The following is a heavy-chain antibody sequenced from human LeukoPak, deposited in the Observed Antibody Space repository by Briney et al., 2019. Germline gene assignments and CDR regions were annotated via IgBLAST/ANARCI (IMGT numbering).Heavy chain of an antibody. J-gene: IGHJ4*02. CDR1: GFSFSNYA. Sequence: GGSLRLSCAASGFSFSNYAMHWVRQAPGKGLEWVAVIWYDGSNKYYADSVKGRFTISRDNSKNTLYLQMNTLRAEDTAVYYCAKVGSCTSASCGYYFDYWGQGTLVTVSS. D-gene: IGHD2-2*01. CDR2: IWYDGSNK. V-gene: IGHV3-33*06. CDR3: AKVGSCTSASCGYYFDY.